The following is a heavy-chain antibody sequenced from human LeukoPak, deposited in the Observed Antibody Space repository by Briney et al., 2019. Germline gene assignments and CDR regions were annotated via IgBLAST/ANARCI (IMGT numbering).Heavy chain of an antibody. D-gene: IGHD2-21*01. J-gene: IGHJ3*02. CDR1: GFTFRNYD. CDR3: VRGGIRVSGIDAFDI. Sequence: GSLRLSCAASGFTFRNYDMHWVRQAPGRGLEWVSALGIGGDTYYLDSVKGRFTISRENAQNSLYLQMNSLTDGDTAVYYCVRGGIRVSGIDAFDIWGQGTMVSVSS. CDR2: LGIGGDT. V-gene: IGHV3-13*01.